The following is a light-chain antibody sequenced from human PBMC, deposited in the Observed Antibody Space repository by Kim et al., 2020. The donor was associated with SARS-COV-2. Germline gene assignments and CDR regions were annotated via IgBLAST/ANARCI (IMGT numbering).Light chain of an antibody. Sequence: SSELTQDPAVSVALGQTVRITCQGDSLRSYYATWYQQKPGQAPIVVIYGKNNRPSGIPDRFSGSSSGNTASLTITGTQAGDEADYYCQAWDSSTVVFGGGTQLTVL. CDR3: QAWDSSTVV. V-gene: IGLV3-19*01. CDR2: GKN. J-gene: IGLJ2*01. CDR1: SLRSYY.